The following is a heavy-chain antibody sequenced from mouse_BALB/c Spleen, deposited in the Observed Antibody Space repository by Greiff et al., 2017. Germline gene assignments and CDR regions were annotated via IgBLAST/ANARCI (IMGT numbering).Heavy chain of an antibody. CDR2: IWGDGST. D-gene: IGHD1-1*01. CDR3: ARERNYYGSDAMDY. V-gene: IGHV2-6-7*01. CDR1: GFSLTGYG. J-gene: IGHJ4*01. Sequence: VKVVESGPGLVAPSQSLSITCTVSGFSLTGYGVNWVRQPPGKGLEWLGMIWGDGSTDYNSALKSRLSISKDNSKSQVFLKMNSLQTDDTARYYCARERNYYGSDAMDYWGQGTSVTVSS.